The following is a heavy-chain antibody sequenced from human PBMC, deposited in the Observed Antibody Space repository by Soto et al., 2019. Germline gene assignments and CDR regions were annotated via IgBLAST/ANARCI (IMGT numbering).Heavy chain of an antibody. CDR3: ARPLFDFSNYYCGMDV. CDR2: INHSGST. J-gene: IGHJ6*02. V-gene: IGHV4-34*01. Sequence: SETLSLTCAVYGGSFSGYYWSWIRQPPGKGLEWIGEINHSGSTNYNPSLKSRVTISVDTSKNQFSLKLSSVTAADTAVYYCARPLFDFSNYYCGMDVWGQGTTVTVSS. CDR1: GGSFSGYY. D-gene: IGHD3-9*01.